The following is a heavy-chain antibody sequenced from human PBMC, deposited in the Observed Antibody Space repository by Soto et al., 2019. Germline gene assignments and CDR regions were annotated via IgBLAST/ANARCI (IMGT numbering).Heavy chain of an antibody. Sequence: QVQLQESGPGLVKPSETLSLTCTVSGGSISSYYWSWIRQPPGKGLEWIGYIYYSGRTNYNPSLKSRVSMGVDTSKNQFSLKLSAVTAADTAVYYCAGVGFWSGYYTGIHFDYWGQGTLVTVSS. D-gene: IGHD3-3*01. CDR1: GGSISSYY. CDR2: IYYSGRT. CDR3: AGVGFWSGYYTGIHFDY. V-gene: IGHV4-59*01. J-gene: IGHJ4*02.